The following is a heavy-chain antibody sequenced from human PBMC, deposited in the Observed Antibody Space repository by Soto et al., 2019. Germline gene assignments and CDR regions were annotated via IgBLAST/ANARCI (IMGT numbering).Heavy chain of an antibody. Sequence: QVHLVESGGGVAHPGKSLRLSCAASGFIFTNYAMHWVRQAPGRGLEWVAVISSNGGNADSADSVKGRFTISKDNSKNTVFLRMDSLRPDDSAIYYCSRDRSFGTSGYYSWDLWGQGTLVTVSS. CDR1: GFIFTNYA. D-gene: IGHD3-22*01. CDR2: ISSNGGNA. V-gene: IGHV3-30-3*01. J-gene: IGHJ5*02. CDR3: SRDRSFGTSGYYSWDL.